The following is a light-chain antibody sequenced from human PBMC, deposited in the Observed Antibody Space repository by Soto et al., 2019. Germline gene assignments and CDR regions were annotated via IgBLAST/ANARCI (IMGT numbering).Light chain of an antibody. J-gene: IGKJ2*01. CDR2: AAY. CDR3: QQSYSTPYT. Sequence: DIQMTQSPSSLSASVGDRVTISCRASQTISSYLNWYQQKPGKAPSLLIYAAYSLQSGVPSRFSGSGSGTDFTLTIGSLQPEDFATYYCQQSYSTPYTFGQGTKLEIK. CDR1: QTISSY. V-gene: IGKV1-39*01.